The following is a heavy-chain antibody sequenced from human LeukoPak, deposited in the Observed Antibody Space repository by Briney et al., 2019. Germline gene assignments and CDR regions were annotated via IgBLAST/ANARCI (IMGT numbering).Heavy chain of an antibody. V-gene: IGHV4-34*01. J-gene: IGHJ4*02. CDR1: AVSFTGYY. D-gene: IGHD3-10*01. CDR2: IDHTGSI. Sequence: SETLSLTCAVNAVSFTGYYWSWIRQPPGQGLEWIGEIDHTGSISYNPSLRSRVTISVDTFKNQFTLKLRSVTAADRAIYYCARGGYGPGSHYRYWGQGTLVTVSS. CDR3: ARGGYGPGSHYRY.